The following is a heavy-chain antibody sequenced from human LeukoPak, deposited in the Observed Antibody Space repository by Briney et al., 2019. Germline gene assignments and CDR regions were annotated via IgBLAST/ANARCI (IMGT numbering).Heavy chain of an antibody. J-gene: IGHJ4*02. CDR3: AGRGLRHPYIY. CDR2: IYYSGST. D-gene: IGHD3-10*01. CDR1: GGSISSYY. V-gene: IGHV4-59*12. Sequence: SETLSLTCTVSGGSISSYYWSWIRQPPGKGLEWIGYIYYSGSTNYNPSLKSRVTISVDTSKNQFSLKLSSVTAADTAVYYCAGRGLRHPYIYWGQGTLVTVSS.